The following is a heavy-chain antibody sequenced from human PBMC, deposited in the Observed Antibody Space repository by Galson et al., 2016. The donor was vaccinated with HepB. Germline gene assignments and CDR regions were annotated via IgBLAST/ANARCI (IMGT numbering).Heavy chain of an antibody. Sequence: SETLRLSCAVSGDSISTSNWWTWVRQTPGKRLEWIGEIYHSGSANYNPSLKSRVSMSVDKSKNQFSLRLTSVTAADTAVYYCARLTRSGGSNRDYYGMDVWGQGTTIIVSS. CDR1: GDSISTSNW. V-gene: IGHV4-4*02. CDR3: ARLTRSGGSNRDYYGMDV. D-gene: IGHD1-26*01. J-gene: IGHJ6*02. CDR2: IYHSGSA.